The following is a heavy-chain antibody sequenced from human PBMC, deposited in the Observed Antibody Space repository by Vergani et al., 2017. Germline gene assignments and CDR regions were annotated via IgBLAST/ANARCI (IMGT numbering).Heavy chain of an antibody. Sequence: QLQLQESGPGLVKPSETLSLTCTVSGGSISSSSYYWGWIRQPPGKGLEWIGSIYYSGSTNYNPSLKSRVTISVDTSKNQFSLKLSSVTAADTAVYYCARGLAAQAYYMDVWGKGTTVTVSS. CDR2: IYYSGST. D-gene: IGHD6-6*01. CDR3: ARGLAAQAYYMDV. V-gene: IGHV4-39*07. J-gene: IGHJ6*03. CDR1: GGSISSSSYY.